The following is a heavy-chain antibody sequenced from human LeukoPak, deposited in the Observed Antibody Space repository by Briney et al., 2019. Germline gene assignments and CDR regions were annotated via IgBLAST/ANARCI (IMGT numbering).Heavy chain of an antibody. CDR2: IYPGDSDT. V-gene: IGHV5-51*01. Sequence: GESLKISCKGSGYSFTSYWIGWVRPMPGKGLEWMGIIYPGDSDTRYSPSFQGQVTISADKSISTAYLQWSSLKASDTAMYYCARPYCSGGSCYGGYFDYWGQGTLVTVSS. CDR1: GYSFTSYW. D-gene: IGHD2-15*01. CDR3: ARPYCSGGSCYGGYFDY. J-gene: IGHJ4*02.